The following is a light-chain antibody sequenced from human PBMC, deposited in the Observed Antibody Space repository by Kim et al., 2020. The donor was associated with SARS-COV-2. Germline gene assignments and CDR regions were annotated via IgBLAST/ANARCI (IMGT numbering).Light chain of an antibody. V-gene: IGLV3-25*03. CDR3: QSAESTGTLNWV. CDR1: ALPKQY. J-gene: IGLJ3*02. CDR2: KDS. Sequence: SYELTQPPSVSVSPGQTARITCSGDALPKQYAYWYQQKPGQAPVLVIYKDSERPSGIPERFSGSSSGTTVTLTISGVQAEDEADYYCQSAESTGTLNWVFGGGTQLTVL.